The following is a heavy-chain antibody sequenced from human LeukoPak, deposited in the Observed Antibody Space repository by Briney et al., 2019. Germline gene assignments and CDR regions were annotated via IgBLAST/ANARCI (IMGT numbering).Heavy chain of an antibody. V-gene: IGHV4-59*08. CDR2: IYYSGST. J-gene: IGHJ4*02. Sequence: SETLSLTYTVSGASLSRYYWSWLRQPQVKGLEWFEYIYYSGSTNNNPSLKSRFTISVDTSKNQFSLKLSSVTAADTAVYYCASTYCSGGSCYWALDYWGQGTLVTVSS. CDR1: GASLSRYY. D-gene: IGHD2-15*01. CDR3: ASTYCSGGSCYWALDY.